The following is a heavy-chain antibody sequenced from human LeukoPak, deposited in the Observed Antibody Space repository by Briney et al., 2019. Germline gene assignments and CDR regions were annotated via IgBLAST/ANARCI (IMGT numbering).Heavy chain of an antibody. J-gene: IGHJ6*03. CDR3: ARFSSGWSYYYYYYMDV. D-gene: IGHD6-19*01. CDR2: IYYSGST. Sequence: PSETLSLTCTVSGGSISSSSYYWGWIRQPPGKGLEWIGSIYYSGSTYYNPSLKSRVTISVDTSKNQFSLKLSSVTAADTAVYYCARFSSGWSYYYYYYMDVWGKGTTVTVSS. CDR1: GGSISSSSYY. V-gene: IGHV4-39*07.